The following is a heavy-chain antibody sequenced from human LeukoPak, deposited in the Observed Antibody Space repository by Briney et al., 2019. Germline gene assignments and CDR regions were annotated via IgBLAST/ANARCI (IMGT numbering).Heavy chain of an antibody. J-gene: IGHJ4*02. CDR1: GGSISTYY. CDR3: ARSDAWIQLWLLDY. Sequence: PSETLSLTCTVSGGSISTYYWSWIRQPPGKGPEWIGYIFYSGSTNYNPSLKSRVTISVDTSKNQFSLKLSSVTAADTAVYYCARSDAWIQLWLLDYWGQGTLVTVSS. V-gene: IGHV4-59*08. D-gene: IGHD5-18*01. CDR2: IFYSGST.